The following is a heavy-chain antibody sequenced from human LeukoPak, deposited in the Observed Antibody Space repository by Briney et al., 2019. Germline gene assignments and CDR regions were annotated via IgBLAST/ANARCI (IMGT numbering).Heavy chain of an antibody. V-gene: IGHV3-74*01. CDR2: IKSDGST. J-gene: IGHJ5*02. CDR1: GFTFSSYW. CDR3: ARAVTYFYGSVTYDWFDP. D-gene: IGHD3-10*01. Sequence: GGSLRLSCAASGFTFSSYWMHWVRQIPGKGLVWVPRIKSDGSTIYADSVKGRFTISRDNAKNTVYLQMNSLRAEDTAIYYCARAVTYFYGSVTYDWFDPWGQGTLVTVSS.